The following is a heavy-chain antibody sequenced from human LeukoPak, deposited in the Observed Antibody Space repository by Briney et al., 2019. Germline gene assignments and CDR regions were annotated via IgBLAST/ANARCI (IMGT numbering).Heavy chain of an antibody. D-gene: IGHD6-13*01. V-gene: IGHV4-34*01. CDR2: INHSGST. CDR1: GGSFSGYY. Sequence: SETLSLTCAVYGGSFSGYYRSWIRQPPGKGLGWIGEINHSGSTNYNPSLKSRVTISVDTSKNQFSLKLSSVTAADTAVYYCARVYGSSWRKFSSEYFQHWGQGTLVTVSS. CDR3: ARVYGSSWRKFSSEYFQH. J-gene: IGHJ1*01.